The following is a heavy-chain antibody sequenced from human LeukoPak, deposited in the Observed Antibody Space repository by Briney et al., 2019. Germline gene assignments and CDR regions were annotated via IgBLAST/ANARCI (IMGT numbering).Heavy chain of an antibody. D-gene: IGHD5-18*01. CDR3: ARRGYSYDYFDY. V-gene: IGHV4-39*01. J-gene: IGHJ4*02. CDR1: GGSISSGNYY. CDR2: IYYSGST. Sequence: SETLSLTCTVSGGSISSGNYYWGWIRQPPGKGLEWIGNIYYSGSTYYNPSLKSRVTISVGTSKNQFSLKLSSATAADTAVYYCARRGYSYDYFDYWGQGTLVTVSS.